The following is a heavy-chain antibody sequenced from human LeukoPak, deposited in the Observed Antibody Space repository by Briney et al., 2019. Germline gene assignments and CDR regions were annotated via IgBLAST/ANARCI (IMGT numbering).Heavy chain of an antibody. D-gene: IGHD2-2*01. Sequence: PSQTLSLTCTVSGASISSGDYYWSWIRQPPGKGLEWIGYIYYSGSTYYNPSLKSRVTISVDTSKNQFSLKLSSVTAADTAVYYCARAPVVPAAASPGWFDPWGQGTLVTVSS. CDR1: GASISSGDYY. CDR3: ARAPVVPAAASPGWFDP. CDR2: IYYSGST. J-gene: IGHJ5*02. V-gene: IGHV4-30-4*01.